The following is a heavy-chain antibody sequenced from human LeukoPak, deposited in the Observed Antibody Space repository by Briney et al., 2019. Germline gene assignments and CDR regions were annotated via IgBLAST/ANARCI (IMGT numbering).Heavy chain of an antibody. CDR2: IYTSGST. CDR1: GGSISSGSYY. J-gene: IGHJ4*02. CDR3: ASIFRGQPLA. D-gene: IGHD2-21*01. V-gene: IGHV4-61*02. Sequence: SQTLSLTCTVSGGSISSGSYYWSWIRQPAGKGLEWIGRIYTSGSTNYNPSLKSRVTISVDTSKNQFSLKLSSVTAADTAVYYCASIFRGQPLAWGQGTLVTVSS.